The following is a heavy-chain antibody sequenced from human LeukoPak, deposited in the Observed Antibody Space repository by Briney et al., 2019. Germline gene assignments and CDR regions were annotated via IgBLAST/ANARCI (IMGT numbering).Heavy chain of an antibody. D-gene: IGHD3-3*01. CDR2: ISYDGGKT. Sequence: GGSLRLSCAASGFIFSGYAIHWVRQAPGKGLEWVAVISYDGGKTYYADSVKGRFTISRDNSKSTLYLQMNSLRSEDTAVYCCARGFNDFWSGSQLEYWGQGTLVTVSS. J-gene: IGHJ4*02. V-gene: IGHV3-30-3*01. CDR3: ARGFNDFWSGSQLEY. CDR1: GFIFSGYA.